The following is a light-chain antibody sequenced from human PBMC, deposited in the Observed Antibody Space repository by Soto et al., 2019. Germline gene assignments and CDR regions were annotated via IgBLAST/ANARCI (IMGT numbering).Light chain of an antibody. CDR2: GIS. V-gene: IGKV3-20*01. J-gene: IGKJ1*01. Sequence: VMTQSPATLSLSPGEGATLSCRASQSVTSNYLAWYQQKPGKAPRLLIHGISNRATGVPDRFSGSGSGTDFTLTISRLEPEDFAVYYCQQYTAWPLTFGQGTKVEVK. CDR1: QSVTSNY. CDR3: QQYTAWPLT.